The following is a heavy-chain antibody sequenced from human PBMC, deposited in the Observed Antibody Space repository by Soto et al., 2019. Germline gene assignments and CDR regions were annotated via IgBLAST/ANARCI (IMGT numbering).Heavy chain of an antibody. D-gene: IGHD3-3*01. CDR2: ISAHNGNT. V-gene: IGHV1-18*04. CDR1: GYTFTSYG. CDR3: EREKDFYYYGMDL. J-gene: IGHJ6*02. Sequence: ASVKVSCKASGYTFTSYGITWVRQAPGQGLEWMGWISAHNGNTNYEQRLQGRVTMTTDTPTSTAYMELRSLRSDDKAVYYCEREKDFYYYGMDLWGQGTTVTVSS.